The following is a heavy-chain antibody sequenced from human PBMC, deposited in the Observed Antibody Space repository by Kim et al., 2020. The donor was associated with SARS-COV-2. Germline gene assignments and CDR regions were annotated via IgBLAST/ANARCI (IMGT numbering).Heavy chain of an antibody. CDR3: AKPYGSGSFVYYYYGMDV. Sequence: KGRFTISRDNSKTTLYLQMNSLRAEATAVYYCAKPYGSGSFVYYYYGMDVWGQGTTVTVSS. J-gene: IGHJ6*02. D-gene: IGHD3-10*01. V-gene: IGHV3-23*01.